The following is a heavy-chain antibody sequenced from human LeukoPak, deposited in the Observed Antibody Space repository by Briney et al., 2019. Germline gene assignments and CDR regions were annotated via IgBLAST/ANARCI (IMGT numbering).Heavy chain of an antibody. J-gene: IGHJ5*02. Sequence: AGGSLRLSCAASGFTFSSYSMNWVRQAPGKGLEWVSSISSSSSYIYYADSVKGRFTISRDNSKNTLHLELNSLRAEDTAVYYCAKMAGMIVPSYYFNAWGQGTLVTVSS. CDR3: AKMAGMIVPSYYFNA. V-gene: IGHV3-21*04. CDR2: ISSSSSYI. CDR1: GFTFSSYS. D-gene: IGHD3-22*01.